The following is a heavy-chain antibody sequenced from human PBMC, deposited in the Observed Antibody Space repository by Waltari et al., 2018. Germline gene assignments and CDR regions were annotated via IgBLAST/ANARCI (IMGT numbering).Heavy chain of an antibody. J-gene: IGHJ5*02. V-gene: IGHV4-39*07. Sequence: QLQLQESGPGLVKPSETLSLTCSVSGGSISSTSHYWAWIRQPPGQGLEWIGSSYYSGTTYYNLSLKSRVTVSVDTSKNQFSLKLSSVTAADTAMYFCARVARGGYYTGWFDTWGQGALVTVSS. CDR2: SYYSGTT. CDR3: ARVARGGYYTGWFDT. CDR1: GGSISSTSHY. D-gene: IGHD3-3*01.